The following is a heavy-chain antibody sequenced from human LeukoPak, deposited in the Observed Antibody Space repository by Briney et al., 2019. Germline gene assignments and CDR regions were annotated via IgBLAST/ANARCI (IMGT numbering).Heavy chain of an antibody. V-gene: IGHV3-21*01. CDR1: GFSFSSYN. Sequence: GGSLRLSCAASGFSFSSYNMNWVRQTPGKGLEWVSSITSSSTYTFYADSVMGRFTISGDNARNSLYLQMNSLRAEDTAVYYCARDPYSGTYGDTYYYYMDVWGKGTTVTISS. CDR3: ARDPYSGTYGDTYYYYMDV. J-gene: IGHJ6*03. D-gene: IGHD1-26*01. CDR2: ITSSSTYT.